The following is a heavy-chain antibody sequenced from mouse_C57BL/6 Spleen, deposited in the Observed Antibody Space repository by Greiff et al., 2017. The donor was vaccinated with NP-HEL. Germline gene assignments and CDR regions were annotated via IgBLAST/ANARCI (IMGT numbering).Heavy chain of an antibody. D-gene: IGHD1-1*01. CDR1: GYTFTDYY. Sequence: EVQLQQSGPELVKPGASVKISCKASGYTFTDYYMNWVKQSHGKSLEWIGDINPNNGGTSYNQKFKGKATLTVDKSSSTAYMELRSLTSEDSAVYYCASFTTVGFAYWGQGTLVTVSA. V-gene: IGHV1-26*01. CDR3: ASFTTVGFAY. J-gene: IGHJ3*01. CDR2: INPNNGGT.